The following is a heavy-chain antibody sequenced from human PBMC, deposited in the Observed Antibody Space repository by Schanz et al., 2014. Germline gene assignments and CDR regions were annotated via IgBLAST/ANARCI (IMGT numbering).Heavy chain of an antibody. J-gene: IGHJ4*02. Sequence: EVFLVESGGGLVQPGGSLRLSCEASGFTFSNYNMNWVRQAPGKGLEWVSYISRSSSTIYYTDSVKGRFTISRDNAKNSVFLQMNGLRDEDTAVYYCATETYSSSWCFDYWGQGTLVTVSS. CDR1: GFTFSNYN. CDR2: ISRSSSTI. CDR3: ATETYSSSWCFDY. D-gene: IGHD6-13*01. V-gene: IGHV3-48*02.